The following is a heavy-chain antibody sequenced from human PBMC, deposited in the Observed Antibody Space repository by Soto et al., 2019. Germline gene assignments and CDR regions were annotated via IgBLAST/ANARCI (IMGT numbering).Heavy chain of an antibody. CDR3: AKASSGGDYYDGMDV. J-gene: IGHJ6*02. Sequence: QVQLVESGGGVVQPGRSLRLSCAASGFTFSSYGMHWVRQAPGKGLEWVAVISYDGSNKYYADSVKGRFTISRDNSKKTLYLQMNGLRAEDTAVYYCAKASSGGDYYDGMDVWGQGTTVTVSS. V-gene: IGHV3-30*18. CDR1: GFTFSSYG. CDR2: ISYDGSNK. D-gene: IGHD2-15*01.